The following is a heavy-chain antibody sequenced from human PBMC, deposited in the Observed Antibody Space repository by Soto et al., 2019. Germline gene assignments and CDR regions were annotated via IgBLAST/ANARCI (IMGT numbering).Heavy chain of an antibody. CDR1: GYTFTSYG. V-gene: IGHV1-3*01. D-gene: IGHD6-13*01. CDR3: VRRHVSATGIDWFDP. CDR2: INAANGDT. J-gene: IGHJ5*02. Sequence: ASVKVSFKASGYTFTSYGIHWVRQAPGQRLEWMGWINAANGDTKYSPKFQGRVTITRDTSASTAYMELSSLRSEDTAVYYCVRRHVSATGIDWFDPWGQGTLVPSPQ.